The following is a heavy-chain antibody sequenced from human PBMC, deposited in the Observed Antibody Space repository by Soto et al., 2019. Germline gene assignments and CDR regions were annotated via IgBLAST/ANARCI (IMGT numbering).Heavy chain of an antibody. J-gene: IGHJ4*02. D-gene: IGHD3-22*01. CDR1: GYTFTSYG. CDR2: ISAYNGNT. V-gene: IGHV1-18*01. Sequence: SVKVSCKASGYTFTSYGISWVRQAPGQGLEWMGWISAYNGNTNYAQKLQGRVTMTTDTSTSTAYMELRSLRSDDTAVYYCARHPTLDDSSGYYSWGQGTMVTVSS. CDR3: ARHPTLDDSSGYYS.